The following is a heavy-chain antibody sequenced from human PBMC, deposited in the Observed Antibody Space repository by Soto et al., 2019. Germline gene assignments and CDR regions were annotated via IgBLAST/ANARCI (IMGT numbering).Heavy chain of an antibody. CDR3: SRDAWAGGDYIDS. V-gene: IGHV4-34*01. J-gene: IGHJ4*02. D-gene: IGHD2-21*01. CDR1: GGSFSGYY. CDR2: INHGGSS. Sequence: SETLSLTCAVYGGSFSGYYWSWIRQSPGKGLEWIGEINHGGSSNYNPSLKSRVTMSVDTSKNQFSLLLSSVTAADTAVYYCSRDAWAGGDYIDSWGQGTLVTVSS.